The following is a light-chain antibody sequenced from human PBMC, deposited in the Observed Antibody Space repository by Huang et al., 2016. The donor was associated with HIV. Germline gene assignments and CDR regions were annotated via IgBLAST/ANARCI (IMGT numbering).Light chain of an antibody. CDR3: MQGLQPPPT. CDR2: RGS. J-gene: IGKJ2*01. V-gene: IGKV2-28*01. Sequence: GHNRLVVDRQKPGRSPQLLVFRGSNRASGVPDRFTGSGSGTNFTLEISRVEAEDTGTYYCMQGLQPPPTFGQGTKLEI. CDR1: GHNR.